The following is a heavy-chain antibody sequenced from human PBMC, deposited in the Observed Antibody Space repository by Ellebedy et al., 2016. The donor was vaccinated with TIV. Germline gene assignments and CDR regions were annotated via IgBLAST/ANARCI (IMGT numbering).Heavy chain of an antibody. Sequence: GESLKISXAASGFTFSRYWMSWVRQAPGKGLEWVANIKEDGSDKYYVDSVKGRFTVSRDNAKNSLYLQMNSLRVEDTAVYFCAGWYNYGLRDYWGQGTLVTVPS. J-gene: IGHJ4*02. D-gene: IGHD1-1*01. CDR1: GFTFSRYW. CDR2: IKEDGSDK. CDR3: AGWYNYGLRDY. V-gene: IGHV3-7*01.